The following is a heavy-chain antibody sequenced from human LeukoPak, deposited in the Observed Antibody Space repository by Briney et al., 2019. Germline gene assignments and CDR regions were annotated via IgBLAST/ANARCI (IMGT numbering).Heavy chain of an antibody. CDR1: GFTFSSYG. D-gene: IGHD1-7*01. Sequence: GGSLRLSCAASGFTFSSYGMHWVRQAPGKGLEWVAVIWYDGSNKYYADSVKGRFTISRDNFKNTLYLQMNSLRAEDTAVYYCAKDERNWNYNLASQTYDWGQGTLVTVSS. CDR2: IWYDGSNK. V-gene: IGHV3-33*06. CDR3: AKDERNWNYNLASQTYD. J-gene: IGHJ4*02.